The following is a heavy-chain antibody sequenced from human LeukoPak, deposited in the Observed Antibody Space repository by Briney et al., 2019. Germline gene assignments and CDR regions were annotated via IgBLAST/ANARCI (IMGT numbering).Heavy chain of an antibody. J-gene: IGHJ4*02. CDR2: ITASGTTT. CDR3: AKYISDSGAYYAFDY. Sequence: GGSLRLSCAASGFTFSKYAMTWVRQAPGKGLEWVSAITASGTTTYYADSVKGRFTISRDDSKNTLSLQMDSLSAEDTALYYCAKYISDSGAYYAFDYWGQGTLDTVSS. D-gene: IGHD3-10*01. V-gene: IGHV3-23*01. CDR1: GFTFSKYA.